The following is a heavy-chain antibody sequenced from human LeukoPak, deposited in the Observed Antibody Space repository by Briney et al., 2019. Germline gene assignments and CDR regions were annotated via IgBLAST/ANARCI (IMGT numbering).Heavy chain of an antibody. V-gene: IGHV1-69*13. CDR2: IIPIFGTA. J-gene: IGHJ5*02. D-gene: IGHD3-3*01. CDR3: ARGGHYDFWSGYYNWFDP. Sequence: GASVKVSCKASGGTFSSYAISWVRQAPGQGLEWMGGIIPIFGTANYAQKFQGRVTITADESTSTAYMELSSLRSEDTAVYYCARGGHYDFWSGYYNWFDPWGQGTLVTVSS. CDR1: GGTFSSYA.